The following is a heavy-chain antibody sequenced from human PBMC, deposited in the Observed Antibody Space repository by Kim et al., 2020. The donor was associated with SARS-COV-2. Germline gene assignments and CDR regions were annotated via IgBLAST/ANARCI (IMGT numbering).Heavy chain of an antibody. CDR2: ISYDGINK. J-gene: IGHJ6*02. D-gene: IGHD6-6*01. CDR1: GFTFSSYG. Sequence: GGSLRLSCAASGFTFSSYGMHWVRQAPGKGLEWVAVISYDGINKYYADSVKARFTISRDNSKNTLYLQMNSLRAEDTAVYYCAKDIIAARPVYYYGMDVWGQGTTVTVSS. CDR3: AKDIIAARPVYYYGMDV. V-gene: IGHV3-30*18.